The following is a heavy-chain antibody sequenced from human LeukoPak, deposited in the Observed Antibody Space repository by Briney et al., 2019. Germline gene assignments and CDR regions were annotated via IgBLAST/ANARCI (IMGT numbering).Heavy chain of an antibody. D-gene: IGHD3-3*01. V-gene: IGHV3-21*01. J-gene: IGHJ3*02. Sequence: GGSLRLSCAASGFTFSSYSMNWVRQAPGKGLEGVSSISSSSSYIYYADSVKGRFTITRDNAKNSLYLQMNSLRAKDTAVYYCARDNLRFLEWSHDAFDTWGQGTMVTVSS. CDR3: ARDNLRFLEWSHDAFDT. CDR1: GFTFSSYS. CDR2: ISSSSSYI.